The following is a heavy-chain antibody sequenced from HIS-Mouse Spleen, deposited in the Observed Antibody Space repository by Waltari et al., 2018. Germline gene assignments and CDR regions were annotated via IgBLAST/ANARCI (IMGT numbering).Heavy chain of an antibody. CDR1: GGSISSSSYY. V-gene: IGHV4-39*07. D-gene: IGHD6-13*01. CDR3: AREIPYSSSWYDWYFDL. Sequence: QLQLQESGPGLVKHSETLSLTCTVSGGSISSSSYYWGWIRQPPGKGLEWIGGIYYSGRTCNNPALKSRVTISVDTSKNQFSLKLSSVTAADTAVYYCAREIPYSSSWYDWYFDLWGRGTLVTVSS. CDR2: IYYSGRT. J-gene: IGHJ2*01.